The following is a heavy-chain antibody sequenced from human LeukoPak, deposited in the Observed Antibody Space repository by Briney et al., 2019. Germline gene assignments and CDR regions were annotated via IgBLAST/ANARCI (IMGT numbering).Heavy chain of an antibody. CDR2: IYYSGST. CDR3: ARHALIVVVTALFDC. CDR1: GGSISSSSYY. V-gene: IGHV4-39*01. Sequence: SETLSLTCTVSGGSISSSSYYWGWIRQPPGKGLEWIGSIYYSGSTYYNPSLKSRVTISVDTSKNQFSLKLSSVTAADTAVYYCARHALIVVVTALFDCWGQGTLVTVSS. J-gene: IGHJ4*02. D-gene: IGHD2-21*02.